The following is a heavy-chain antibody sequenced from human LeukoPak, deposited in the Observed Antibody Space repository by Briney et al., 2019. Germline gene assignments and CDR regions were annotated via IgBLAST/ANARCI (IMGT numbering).Heavy chain of an antibody. Sequence: GGSLRLSCAASGFIFSNYAMSWVRQAPGKGLEWVSAVSGDGANTYYTDSVKGRFTISKDNSKSTLSLQMNSLRAEDTAVYYCARDRKGALNYGMDVWGQGTTVTVSS. CDR2: VSGDGANT. V-gene: IGHV3-23*01. CDR3: ARDRKGALNYGMDV. CDR1: GFIFSNYA. J-gene: IGHJ6*02.